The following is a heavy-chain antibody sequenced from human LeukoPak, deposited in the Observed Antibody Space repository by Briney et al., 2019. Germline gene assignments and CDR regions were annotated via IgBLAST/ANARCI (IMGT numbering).Heavy chain of an antibody. V-gene: IGHV3-23*01. CDR1: GFTFSSYA. D-gene: IGHD6-19*01. CDR2: ISGSGGST. Sequence: TGGSLRLSCAASGFTFSSYAMSWVRQAPGKGLEWVSAISGSGGSTYYADSVKGRFTISRDNSKNTLYLQTNSLRAEDTAVYYCAKDKRIAVAGTYNWFDPWGQGTLVTVSS. J-gene: IGHJ5*02. CDR3: AKDKRIAVAGTYNWFDP.